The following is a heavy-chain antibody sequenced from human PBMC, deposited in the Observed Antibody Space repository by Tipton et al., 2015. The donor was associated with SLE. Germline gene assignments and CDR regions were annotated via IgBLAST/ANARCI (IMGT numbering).Heavy chain of an antibody. Sequence: TLSLTCTVSGGSISGYSWSWVRQPPGKGLEWIGYIYHSGSTNYNPSLKSRVTMSVDTSENQFSLKLTSVTAADTAVYYCARDRYCGGGSCFGWFFDLWGRGALVTVSS. CDR1: GGSISGYS. CDR2: IYHSGST. V-gene: IGHV4-59*01. D-gene: IGHD2-15*01. J-gene: IGHJ2*01. CDR3: ARDRYCGGGSCFGWFFDL.